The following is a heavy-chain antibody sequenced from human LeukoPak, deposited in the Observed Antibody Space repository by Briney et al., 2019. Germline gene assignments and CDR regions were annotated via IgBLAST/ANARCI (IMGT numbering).Heavy chain of an antibody. CDR3: TRMTAGHDY. Sequence: SEALSLTCAVSGVSFDDYYWSWVRQTPGKGLEWIGEINHSGYTNDSPSLKSRVTLSIDTSRKQFSLNLRSVTVADTGIYYCTRMTAGHDYWGQGTLVTVSS. CDR2: INHSGYT. CDR1: GVSFDDYY. V-gene: IGHV4-34*01. D-gene: IGHD2-21*02. J-gene: IGHJ4*02.